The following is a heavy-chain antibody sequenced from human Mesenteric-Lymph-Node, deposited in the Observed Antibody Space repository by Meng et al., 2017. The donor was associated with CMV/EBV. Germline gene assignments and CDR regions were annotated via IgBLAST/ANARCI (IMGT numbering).Heavy chain of an antibody. D-gene: IGHD5-12*01. J-gene: IGHJ4*02. CDR3: AGDILGSGYDSVYFDY. CDR1: CYTFTNYD. Sequence: SCYTFTNYDRHWMRQAPGQRLEWMGWLNPGNGSTKYSQRYQGSITIARDTSESTAYMELSSLKSEDTAVYCCAGDILGSGYDSVYFDYWDQGTLVTVSS. CDR2: LNPGNGST. V-gene: IGHV1-3*01.